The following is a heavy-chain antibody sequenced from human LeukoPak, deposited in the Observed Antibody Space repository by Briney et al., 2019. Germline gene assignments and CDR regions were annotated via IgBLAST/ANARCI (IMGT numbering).Heavy chain of an antibody. D-gene: IGHD3-10*01. V-gene: IGHV3-21*06. J-gene: IGHJ4*02. CDR1: GFTLSSYS. CDR2: ISSSSSYI. CDR3: ATSFGATRGY. Sequence: TGGSLRLSCAASGFTLSSYSMNWVRQAPGKGLEWVSSISSSSSYIYYADSVRGRFTISRDNAKNSLFLHMNTLRIEDTAVYYCATSFGATRGYWGQGTLVTVSS.